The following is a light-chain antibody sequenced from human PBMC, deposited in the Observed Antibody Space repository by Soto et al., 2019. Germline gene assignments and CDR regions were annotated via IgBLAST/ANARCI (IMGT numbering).Light chain of an antibody. V-gene: IGLV1-40*01. CDR1: SSNIGADYE. CDR3: QSYDNTLKGCV. Sequence: QSVLTQPPSVSGAPGQRVIISCTGGSSNIGADYEVHWYQQLPGTAPKLLIYGNTNRPSGVPDRFSGSKSGSSASLAITGRQAEDEAEDYCQSYDNTLKGCVFGTGTKLTVL. CDR2: GNT. J-gene: IGLJ1*01.